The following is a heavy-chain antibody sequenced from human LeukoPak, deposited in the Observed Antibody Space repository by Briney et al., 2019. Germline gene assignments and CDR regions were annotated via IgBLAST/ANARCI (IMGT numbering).Heavy chain of an antibody. CDR1: GYTFTTYG. J-gene: IGHJ4*02. D-gene: IGHD3-22*01. V-gene: IGHV1-18*01. Sequence: GASVKVSCKASGYTFTTYGISWVRQAPGQGLEWMAWISAYNGNTNYAQNLQGRFTMTTDTSTTTAYMELRSLRSDDTAVYYCAREWKTYYYDSSGYEDYFDYWGQGTLVTVSS. CDR2: ISAYNGNT. CDR3: AREWKTYYYDSSGYEDYFDY.